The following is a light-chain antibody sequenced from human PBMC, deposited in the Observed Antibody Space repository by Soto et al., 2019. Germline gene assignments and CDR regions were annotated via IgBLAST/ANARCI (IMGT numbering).Light chain of an antibody. J-gene: IGLJ1*01. Sequence: QSVLTQPPSASGSPGQSVTISCTGTSSDVGGYNYVSWYQQHPGKAPKLMIYEVTNRPSGVPDRFSGSKSGNTASLTVSGLQAEDEADYYCSSHTGNNNFVFGTGTKLTVL. CDR2: EVT. CDR3: SSHTGNNNFV. CDR1: SSDVGGYNY. V-gene: IGLV2-8*01.